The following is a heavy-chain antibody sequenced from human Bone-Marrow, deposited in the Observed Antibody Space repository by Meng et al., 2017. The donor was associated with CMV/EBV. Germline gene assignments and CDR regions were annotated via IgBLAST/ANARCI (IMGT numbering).Heavy chain of an antibody. CDR3: ARGQVQCSTINCQDYRFSGMVV. J-gene: IGHJ6*04. D-gene: IGHD2/OR15-2a*01. CDR2: MNPNSGNT. CDR1: GYTFTSYD. V-gene: IGHV1-8*03. Sequence: ASVKVSCKASGYTFTSYDINWVRQATGQGLEWMGWMNPNSGNTGYAQKFQGRVTITRNTSINTAYMELSSLRSEDTAVYYCARGQVQCSTINCQDYRFSGMVVCGEATTVTVSS.